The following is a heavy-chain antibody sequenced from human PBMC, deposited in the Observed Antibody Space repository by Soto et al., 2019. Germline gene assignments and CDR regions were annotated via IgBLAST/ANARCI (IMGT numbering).Heavy chain of an antibody. CDR2: ISYDGSDK. CDR3: AKSPNFYCSSPNCYKYYFDY. D-gene: IGHD2-2*02. J-gene: IGHJ4*02. Sequence: QDHLVESGGGVVQPGTSLRLSCAAPGFTFNTYGMHWVRQAPGKGREWVAVISYDGSDKFYADSVKGRFTISRDNSKNTLYLQMSSLRPEDTAIYYCAKSPNFYCSSPNCYKYYFDYWGQGTLVTVSS. CDR1: GFTFNTYG. V-gene: IGHV3-30*18.